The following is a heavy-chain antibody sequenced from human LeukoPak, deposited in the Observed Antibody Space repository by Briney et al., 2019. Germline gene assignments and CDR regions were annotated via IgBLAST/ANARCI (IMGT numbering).Heavy chain of an antibody. CDR3: AKEIRPNDC. CDR1: GFTFSSHG. D-gene: IGHD4-17*01. Sequence: GGSVRLSCAASGFTFSSHGMCWVRQAPGRGLEWVSSISIGGDTTYADSVKGRFTISRDNSKNTLYLQLDSLRAEDTAIYYCAKEIRPNDCWGQGTLVTVSS. J-gene: IGHJ4*02. V-gene: IGHV3-23*01. CDR2: ISIGGDTT.